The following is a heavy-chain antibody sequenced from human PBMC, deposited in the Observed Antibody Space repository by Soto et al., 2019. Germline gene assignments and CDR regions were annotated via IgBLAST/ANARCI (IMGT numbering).Heavy chain of an antibody. CDR1: GGSISSYY. D-gene: IGHD6-6*01. V-gene: IGHV4-59*06. CDR3: ARGSSIAGLYYGMDV. CDR2: NYYSGIT. Sequence: SETLSLTCTVSGGSISSYYWNWMRRPPGKGLEWIGYNYYSGITYYNPSLKSRVTISLDTSKNQFSLKLSSVTAADTAVYYCARGSSIAGLYYGMDVWGQGTTVTVSS. J-gene: IGHJ6*02.